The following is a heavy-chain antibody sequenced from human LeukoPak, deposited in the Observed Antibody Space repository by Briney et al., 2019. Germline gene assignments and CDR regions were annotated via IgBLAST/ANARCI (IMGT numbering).Heavy chain of an antibody. Sequence: GGSLRVSCAASGFTVSSNYMSWVRQAPGKGLEWVSVIYSGGSTYYADSVKGRFTISRDNSKNTLYLQMNSLRAEDTAVYYCCRGWYPVDYWGQGTLVTVSS. CDR2: IYSGGST. CDR3: CRGWYPVDY. D-gene: IGHD6-19*01. CDR1: GFTVSSNY. V-gene: IGHV3-53*01. J-gene: IGHJ4*02.